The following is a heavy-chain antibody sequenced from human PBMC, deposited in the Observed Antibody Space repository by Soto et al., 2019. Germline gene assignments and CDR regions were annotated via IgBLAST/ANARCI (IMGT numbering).Heavy chain of an antibody. D-gene: IGHD3-22*01. CDR2: IIPIFGTA. V-gene: IGHV1-69*06. Sequence: VASVKVSCKASGGTFSSYAISWVRQAPGQGLEWMGGIIPIFGTANYAQKFQGRVTITADKSTSTAYMELSSLRSEDTAVYYCARETPVTLNDSSGYYYEGWFDPWGQGTLVTVSS. J-gene: IGHJ5*02. CDR1: GGTFSSYA. CDR3: ARETPVTLNDSSGYYYEGWFDP.